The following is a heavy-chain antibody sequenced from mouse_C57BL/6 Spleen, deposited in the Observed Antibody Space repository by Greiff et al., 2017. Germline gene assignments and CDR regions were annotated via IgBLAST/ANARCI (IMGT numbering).Heavy chain of an antibody. CDR2: IDPSDSET. D-gene: IGHD1-1*01. CDR3: ARGGLITTVVATPFAY. Sequence: LQQSGAELVRPGSSVKLSCKASGYTFTSSWMHWVKPRPIQGLDWIGNIDPSDSETHYNQKFKDKATLTVDKSSSTAYMQLSSLTSEDSAVYYCARGGLITTVVATPFAYWGQGTLVTVSA. J-gene: IGHJ3*01. CDR1: GYTFTSSW. V-gene: IGHV1-52*01.